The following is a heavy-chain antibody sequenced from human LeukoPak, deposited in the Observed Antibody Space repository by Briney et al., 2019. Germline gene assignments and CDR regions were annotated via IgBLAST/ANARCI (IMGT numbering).Heavy chain of an antibody. J-gene: IGHJ4*02. CDR3: ARSVAVAGFDY. CDR1: GGSFSGYY. V-gene: IGHV4-34*01. CDR2: INHSGSP. Sequence: PSETLSLTCAVYGGSFSGYYWSWIRQPPGKGLEWIGEINHSGSPKYNPSLTSRVTISVDTSKNQFSLKLSSVTTADTALYYCARSVAVAGFDYWGQGILVTVSS. D-gene: IGHD6-19*01.